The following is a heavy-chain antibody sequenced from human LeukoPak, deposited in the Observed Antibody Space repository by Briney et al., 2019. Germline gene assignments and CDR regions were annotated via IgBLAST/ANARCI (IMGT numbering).Heavy chain of an antibody. J-gene: IGHJ3*02. CDR2: ISYDGSNE. V-gene: IGHV3-30*04. CDR3: ARDYYDSSGYYSAVDI. CDR1: GFTFSSYA. Sequence: GGSLRLSCAASGFTFSSYAMHWVRQAPGKGLEWVAVISYDGSNEYYADSVKGRFTISSDNYKSTLYLQMNSLRAEDTAVYYCARDYYDSSGYYSAVDIWGQGTMVTVSS. D-gene: IGHD3-22*01.